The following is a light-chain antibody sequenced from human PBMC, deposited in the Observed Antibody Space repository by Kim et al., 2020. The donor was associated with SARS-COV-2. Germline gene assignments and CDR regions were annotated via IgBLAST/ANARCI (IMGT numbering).Light chain of an antibody. V-gene: IGLV1-40*01. CDR3: QSFDSSLSGAV. CDR2: GDT. J-gene: IGLJ3*02. CDR1: YSNIGAGFD. Sequence: QRVTIFCSGDYSNIGAGFDVHWYQQLPSRAPKLLIYGDTIRPSGVPDRFSASKSGTSASLAITGLQAEDEADYFCQSFDSSLSGAVFGGGTKLTVL.